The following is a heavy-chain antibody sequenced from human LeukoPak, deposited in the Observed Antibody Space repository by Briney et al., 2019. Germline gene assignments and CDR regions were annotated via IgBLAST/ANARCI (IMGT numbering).Heavy chain of an antibody. CDR2: IYYSGST. D-gene: IGHD3-9*01. V-gene: IGHV4-59*08. J-gene: IGHJ3*02. CDR1: GGSISSYY. CDR3: ARANWGPYDILTGSASPGAFDI. Sequence: SETLSLTCTVSGGSISSYYWSWIRQPPGKGLEWIGYIYYSGSTNYNPSLKSRVTISVDTSKNQFSLKLSSVTAADTAVYYCARANWGPYDILTGSASPGAFDIWGQGTMVTVSS.